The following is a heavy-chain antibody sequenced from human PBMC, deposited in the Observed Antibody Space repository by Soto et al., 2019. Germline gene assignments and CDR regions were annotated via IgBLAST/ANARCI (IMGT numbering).Heavy chain of an antibody. CDR1: GFTFSSYA. V-gene: IGHV3-23*01. CDR2: ISGSGGST. CDR3: ASRGSGSYYDY. Sequence: EVQLLESGGGLVQPGGSLRLSCAASGFTFSSYAMRWVRQAPGKGLEWVSAISGSGGSTYYADSVKGRFTISRDNSKNTLYLQMNSLRAEATAVYYCASRGSGSYYDYWGQGTLVTVSS. D-gene: IGHD1-26*01. J-gene: IGHJ4*02.